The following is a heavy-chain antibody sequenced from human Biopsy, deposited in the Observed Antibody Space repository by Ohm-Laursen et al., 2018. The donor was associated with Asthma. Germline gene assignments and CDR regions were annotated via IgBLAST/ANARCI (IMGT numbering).Heavy chain of an antibody. CDR3: ARWGSFGFDY. CDR1: GGSIGRGGYY. V-gene: IGHV4-31*03. Sequence: SQTLSLTCLVSGGSIGRGGYYWSWMRHFPGKGLEWIGYIYYSGTTYYNPSLKSRLTISVDMSKNQFILHLTSVTAADTAVYFCARWGSFGFDYWGQGTLVTVSS. J-gene: IGHJ4*02. CDR2: IYYSGTT. D-gene: IGHD7-27*01.